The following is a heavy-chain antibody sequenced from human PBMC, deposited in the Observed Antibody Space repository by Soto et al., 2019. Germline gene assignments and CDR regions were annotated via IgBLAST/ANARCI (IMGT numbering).Heavy chain of an antibody. Sequence: GGSLRLSCAASGFTVSSNYMSWVRQAPGKGLEWVSVIYSGGSTYYAASVEDRFTISRDNSKNTLYLQLNSLRAEDTAVYYCAQLGLMTFSHKHYFNHWGRGTLVTVSS. CDR3: AQLGLMTFSHKHYFNH. CDR1: GFTVSSNY. D-gene: IGHD1-1*01. V-gene: IGHV3-53*01. CDR2: IYSGGST. J-gene: IGHJ4*02.